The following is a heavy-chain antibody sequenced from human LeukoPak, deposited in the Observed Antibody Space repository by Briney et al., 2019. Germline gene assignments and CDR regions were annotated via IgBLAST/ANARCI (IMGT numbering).Heavy chain of an antibody. Sequence: PGGSLRLSCAASGFIFRKYVMSWVRQAPGKGLEWVSAITSGGTSTYYADSVKGRFTISRDNSKNTLYLQMNSLRAEDTAVYYCAKSIVVVPGPYYYGMDVWGQGTTVTVSS. CDR2: ITSGGTST. CDR3: AKSIVVVPGPYYYGMDV. D-gene: IGHD2-2*01. CDR1: GFIFRKYV. J-gene: IGHJ6*02. V-gene: IGHV3-23*01.